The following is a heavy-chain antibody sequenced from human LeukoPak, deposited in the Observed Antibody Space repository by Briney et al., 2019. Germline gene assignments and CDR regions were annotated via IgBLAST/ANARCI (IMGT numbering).Heavy chain of an antibody. V-gene: IGHV3-23*01. CDR3: AKSGREYSSSWYNFDY. J-gene: IGHJ4*02. Sequence: GGSLRLSCPASGFTVSSNYMSWVRQAPGKGLEWVSAISGSGGITFYADSVKGRFTISRDSSKNTVYLQMNSLRAEDTAVYYCAKSGREYSSSWYNFDYWGQGTLVTVSS. CDR2: ISGSGGIT. D-gene: IGHD6-13*01. CDR1: GFTVSSNY.